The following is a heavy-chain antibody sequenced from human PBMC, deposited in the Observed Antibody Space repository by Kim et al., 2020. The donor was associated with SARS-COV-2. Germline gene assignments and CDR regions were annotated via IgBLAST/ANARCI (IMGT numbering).Heavy chain of an antibody. J-gene: IGHJ3*02. CDR3: ARGSARSRLMASEI. CDR1: GYTFTDYY. V-gene: IGHV1-2*02. CDR2: INPNSGDT. D-gene: IGHD2-2*01. Sequence: ASVKVSCKASGYTFTDYYLHWVRQAPGQGLEWMGWINPNSGDTKYAQKFQYRITMTRDTSISTAYMDLSGLTSDDSAVFYCARGSARSRLMASEIWGQGT.